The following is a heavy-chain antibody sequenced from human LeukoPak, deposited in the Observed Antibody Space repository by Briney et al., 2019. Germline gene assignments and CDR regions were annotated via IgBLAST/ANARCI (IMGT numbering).Heavy chain of an antibody. CDR2: IYYSGST. J-gene: IGHJ3*02. CDR3: GSHCGRIAVAVSAFDI. CDR1: GGSISSYY. V-gene: IGHV4-59*01. Sequence: SETLSLTCTVSGGSISSYYWSWIRQPPGKGLEWIGYIYYSGSTNYNPSLKSRVTISVDTSNNQFSLKLTSVTAADTAVYYCGSHCGRIAVAVSAFDIWGQGTMVTVSS. D-gene: IGHD6-13*01.